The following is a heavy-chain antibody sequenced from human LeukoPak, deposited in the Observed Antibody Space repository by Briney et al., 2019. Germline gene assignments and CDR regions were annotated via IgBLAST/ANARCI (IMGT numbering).Heavy chain of an antibody. CDR3: AKGPDSSGWFMDV. CDR1: GFTFSIYG. CDR2: ISYDGSNK. Sequence: GGSLRLSCAASGFTFSIYGMHWVRQGPGKGLEWVAVISYDGSNKYYADSVKGRFTISRDNSKNTLYLQMNSLRAEDTAVYYCAKGPDSSGWFMDVWGKGTTVTVSS. D-gene: IGHD6-19*01. V-gene: IGHV3-30*18. J-gene: IGHJ6*03.